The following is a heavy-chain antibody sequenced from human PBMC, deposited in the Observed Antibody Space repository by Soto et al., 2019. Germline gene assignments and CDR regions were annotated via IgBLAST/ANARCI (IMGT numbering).Heavy chain of an antibody. CDR2: IIPIFGTA. CDR3: ARGGCSGGSCVSTLGY. V-gene: IGHV1-69*06. J-gene: IGHJ4*02. D-gene: IGHD2-15*01. Sequence: GASVKVSSKASGATVSSYAISCGQQPPGKGLEWMGGIIPIFGTANYAQKFQGRVTITADKSTSTAYMELSSLRSEDTAVYYCARGGCSGGSCVSTLGYWGQGTLVTVSS. CDR1: GATVSSYA.